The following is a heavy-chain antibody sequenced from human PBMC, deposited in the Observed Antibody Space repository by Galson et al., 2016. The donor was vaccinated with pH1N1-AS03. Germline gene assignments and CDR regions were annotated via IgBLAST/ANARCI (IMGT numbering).Heavy chain of an antibody. CDR3: VRERRHCGNECFLRYYFGMDV. D-gene: IGHD2-21*01. CDR1: GLVVSDNF. CDR2: ISDTDYT. J-gene: IGHJ6*02. Sequence: SLRLSCAASGLVVSDNFMTWVRQAPGKGLEWVSLISDTDYTQYADSVKGRFTISRDKSRNIVYLHMDRLRVEDTAVYYCVRERRHCGNECFLRYYFGMDVWGQGTTVTVSS. V-gene: IGHV3-66*03.